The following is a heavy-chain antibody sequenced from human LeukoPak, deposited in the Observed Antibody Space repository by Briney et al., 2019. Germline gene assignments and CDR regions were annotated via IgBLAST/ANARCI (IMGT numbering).Heavy chain of an antibody. CDR2: IYPGDSDT. V-gene: IGHV5-51*01. CDR3: ARLRRAMAGPFDY. J-gene: IGHJ4*02. CDR1: GYSFTNYW. Sequence: GESLKISCKGSGYSFTNYWIGWVRQMPGKGLEWMGIIYPGDSDTRYSPSFQGQVTISADKSISTAYLQCSSLKASDTAMYYCARLRRAMAGPFDYWGQGTLVTVSS. D-gene: IGHD6-19*01.